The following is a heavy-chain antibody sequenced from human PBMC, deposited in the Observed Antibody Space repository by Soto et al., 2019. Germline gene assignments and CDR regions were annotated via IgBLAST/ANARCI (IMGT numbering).Heavy chain of an antibody. D-gene: IGHD2-15*01. J-gene: IGHJ4*02. V-gene: IGHV1-18*01. CDR1: GYTFTSYG. CDR3: AGSRCSGGSCYLFDY. Sequence: ASVKVSCKASGYTFTSYGISWVRQAPGQGLEWMGWISAYNGNTNYAQKLQGRVTMTTDTSTSTAYMELRSLRSDDTAVYYCAGSRCSGGSCYLFDYWGQGTLVTVSS. CDR2: ISAYNGNT.